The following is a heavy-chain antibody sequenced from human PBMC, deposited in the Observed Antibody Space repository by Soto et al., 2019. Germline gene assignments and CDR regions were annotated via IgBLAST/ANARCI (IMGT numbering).Heavy chain of an antibody. CDR1: GFTFSSYA. V-gene: IGHV3-23*01. CDR2: ISGSGGST. CDR3: AKVDAYYDFWSGYSTSLMDAFDI. D-gene: IGHD3-3*01. Sequence: EVQLLESGGGLVQPGGSLRLSCAASGFTFSSYAMSWVRQAPGKGLAWVSAISGSGGSTYYADSVKGRFTISRDNSKNTLYLQMNSLRAEDTAVYYCAKVDAYYDFWSGYSTSLMDAFDIWGQGTMVTVSS. J-gene: IGHJ3*02.